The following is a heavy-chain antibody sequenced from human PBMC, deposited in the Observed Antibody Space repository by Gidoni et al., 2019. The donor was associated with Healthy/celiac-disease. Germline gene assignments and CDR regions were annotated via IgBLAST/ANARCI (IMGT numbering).Heavy chain of an antibody. J-gene: IGHJ4*02. CDR1: GFSLSTSGMR. D-gene: IGHD2-15*01. Sequence: QVTLKESGPALVKPTQTLTLTCTFSGFSLSTSGMRVSWIRQPPGKALEWLARIDWDDDKFYSTSLKTRLTISKDTSKNQVVLTMTNMDPVDTATYYCARATGGNLDYWGQGTLVTVSS. CDR3: ARATGGNLDY. V-gene: IGHV2-70*04. CDR2: IDWDDDK.